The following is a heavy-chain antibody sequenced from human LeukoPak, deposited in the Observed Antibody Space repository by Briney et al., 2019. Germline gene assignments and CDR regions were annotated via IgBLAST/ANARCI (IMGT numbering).Heavy chain of an antibody. CDR2: ISSSSSYI. CDR1: GFTLSSYS. D-gene: IGHD4-23*01. CDR3: ARARQATVDFDY. J-gene: IGHJ4*02. Sequence: PGGSLRLSCAASGFTLSSYSMNWVRQAPGKGLEWVSSISSSSSYIYYADSVKGRSTISRDNAKNSLYLQMNSLRAEDTAVYYCARARQATVDFDYWGQGTLVTVSS. V-gene: IGHV3-21*01.